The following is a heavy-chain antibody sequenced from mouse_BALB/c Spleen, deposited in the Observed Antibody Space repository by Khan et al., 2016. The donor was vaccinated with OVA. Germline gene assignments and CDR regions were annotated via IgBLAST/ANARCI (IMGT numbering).Heavy chain of an antibody. J-gene: IGHJ2*01. CDR2: IWGEGSI. Sequence: VQLQEPGPGLVAPSQSLSITCNVSGFSLTSTGVSWVRQPPGKGLEWLGVIWGEGSINYHTVLNSSLSISKANSKSTVFLKLNSLQTDDTSTYYCAKLRVCYFDYWGEGTTLTVSS. V-gene: IGHV2-3*01. CDR3: AKLRVCYFDY. CDR1: GFSLTSTG.